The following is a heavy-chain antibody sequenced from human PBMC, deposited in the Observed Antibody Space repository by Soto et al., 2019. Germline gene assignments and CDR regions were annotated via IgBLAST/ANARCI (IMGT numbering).Heavy chain of an antibody. CDR3: AREMGRYYDSSGYHGAFAEYFQH. Sequence: QVQLVQSGAEVKKSGSSVKVSCKASGGTFSSYAISWVRQAPGQGLEWMGGIIPIFGTANYAQKFQGRVTITADESTSTAYMELSSLRSEDTAVYYCAREMGRYYDSSGYHGAFAEYFQHWGQGTLVTVSS. CDR2: IIPIFGTA. CDR1: GGTFSSYA. V-gene: IGHV1-69*01. J-gene: IGHJ1*01. D-gene: IGHD3-22*01.